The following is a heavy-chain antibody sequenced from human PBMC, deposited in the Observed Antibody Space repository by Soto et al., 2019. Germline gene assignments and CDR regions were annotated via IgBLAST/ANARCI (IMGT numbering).Heavy chain of an antibody. V-gene: IGHV4-4*07. J-gene: IGHJ4*02. CDR2: IYTSGST. D-gene: IGHD2-2*01. CDR1: GGSISSYY. Sequence: SETLSLTCTVSGGSISSYYWNWIRQPAGKGLEWIGRIYTSGSTNYNPSLKSRVTMSVDTSKNQFSLKLSSVTAADTAVYYCARACSSNSCYDVFDYWGQGTLVTVSS. CDR3: ARACSSNSCYDVFDY.